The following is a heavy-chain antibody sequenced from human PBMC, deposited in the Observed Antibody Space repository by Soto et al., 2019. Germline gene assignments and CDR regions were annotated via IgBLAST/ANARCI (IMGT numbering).Heavy chain of an antibody. V-gene: IGHV4-4*07. J-gene: IGHJ4*02. CDR2: IYTSGST. D-gene: IGHD2-2*01. CDR1: GGSISSYY. Sequence: SETLSLTCTVSGGSISSYYWNWIRQPAGKGLEWIGRIYTSGSTNYNPSLKSRVTMSVDTSKNQFSLKLSSVTAADTAVYYCARACSSNSCYDVFDYWGQGTLVTVSS. CDR3: ARACSSNSCYDVFDY.